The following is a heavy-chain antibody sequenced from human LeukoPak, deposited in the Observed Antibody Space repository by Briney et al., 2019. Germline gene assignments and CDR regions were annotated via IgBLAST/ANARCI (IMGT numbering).Heavy chain of an antibody. J-gene: IGHJ2*01. V-gene: IGHV3-23*01. Sequence: GGSLRLSCAASGFTFSTYAMSWVRQAPGKGLQWVSAITGSGGSTYYADSVKGRFTISRDNSNDTVYLQMNTLRAEGTALYYCAETSSHRIRALFDLWGRGTLVTVSS. D-gene: IGHD2-15*01. CDR1: GFTFSTYA. CDR2: ITGSGGST. CDR3: AETSSHRIRALFDL.